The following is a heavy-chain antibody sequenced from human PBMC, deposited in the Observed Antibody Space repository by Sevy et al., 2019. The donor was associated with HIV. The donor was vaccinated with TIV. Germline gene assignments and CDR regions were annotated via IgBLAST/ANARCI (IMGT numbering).Heavy chain of an antibody. Sequence: GGSLRLSCKASGFTFSDYAMNWFRQAPGKGLEWIGFIRSKAYGETSEYAASVKGRFTISRDDSKNIAYLQLNRLKTEDTAVYYCAREGDYGDDDFASWGQGTLVTVPS. J-gene: IGHJ4*02. D-gene: IGHD4-17*01. V-gene: IGHV3-49*03. CDR3: AREGDYGDDDFAS. CDR1: GFTFSDYA. CDR2: IRSKAYGETS.